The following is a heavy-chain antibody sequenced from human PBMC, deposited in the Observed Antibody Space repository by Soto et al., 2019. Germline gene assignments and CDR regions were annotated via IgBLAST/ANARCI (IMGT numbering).Heavy chain of an antibody. D-gene: IGHD3-10*01. V-gene: IGHV4-34*01. CDR3: ARGSTVVVRGVMGY. CDR2: INHSGST. CDR1: GGSFSGYY. J-gene: IGHJ4*02. Sequence: QVQLQQWGAGLLKPSETLSLTCAVYGGSFSGYYWSWIRQPPGKGLEWIGEINHSGSTNYNPSLKSRFTISVDTSKNQFSLKLSSVTAADTAVYYCARGSTVVVRGVMGYWGQGTLVTVSS.